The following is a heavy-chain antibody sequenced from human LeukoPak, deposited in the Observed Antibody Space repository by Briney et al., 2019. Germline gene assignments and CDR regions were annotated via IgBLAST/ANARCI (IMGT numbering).Heavy chain of an antibody. J-gene: IGHJ1*01. V-gene: IGHV3-21*06. CDR2: ISSRSTYR. CDR3: ARDMTTATTCYLQH. D-gene: IGHD4-17*01. CDR1: GFTFSDYS. Sequence: GGSLRLSCAASGFTFSDYSMNWVRQAPGKGLEWVSSISSRSTYRYYADSVKGRFTISRDNAKNSLCLQMNSLRAEDTAVYYCARDMTTATTCYLQHWGQGTLVTLSS.